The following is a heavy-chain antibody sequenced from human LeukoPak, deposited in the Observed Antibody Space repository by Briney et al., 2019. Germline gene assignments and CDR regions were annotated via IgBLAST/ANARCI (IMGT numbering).Heavy chain of an antibody. V-gene: IGHV4-34*01. CDR1: GGSFSGYY. J-gene: IGHJ4*02. Sequence: PSETLSLTCAVYGGSFSGYYWSWIRQPPGKGLEWIGEINHSGSTNYNPSLKSRVTISVDTSKNQFSLKLSSVTAADTAVYYCARVPTYYYDSSGYFGILGKKYYFDYWRQGTLVTVSS. CDR2: INHSGST. D-gene: IGHD3-22*01. CDR3: ARVPTYYYDSSGYFGILGKKYYFDY.